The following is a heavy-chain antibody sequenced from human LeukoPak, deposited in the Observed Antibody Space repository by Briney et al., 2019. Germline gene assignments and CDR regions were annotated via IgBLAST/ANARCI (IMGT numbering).Heavy chain of an antibody. CDR1: GYTFTGYY. Sequence: ASVKVSCKASGYTFTGYYMRWVRQAPGQELEWMGWINPNSGGTNYAQKFQGRVTMTRDTSISTAYMELSRLRSDDTAVYYCATLAPGVRPYDYWGQGTLVTVSS. D-gene: IGHD3-10*01. CDR3: ATLAPGVRPYDY. CDR2: INPNSGGT. V-gene: IGHV1-2*02. J-gene: IGHJ4*02.